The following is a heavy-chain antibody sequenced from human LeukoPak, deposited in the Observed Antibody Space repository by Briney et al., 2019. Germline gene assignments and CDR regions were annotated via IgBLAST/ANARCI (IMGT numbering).Heavy chain of an antibody. CDR1: GGSISSSSYY. CDR2: IYYSGST. D-gene: IGHD6-19*01. CDR3: ARDHGSGWPYYYYYMDV. J-gene: IGHJ6*03. Sequence: PSETLALTCTVSGGSISSSSYYWGWIRQPPGKGLEWIGSIYYSGSTYYNPSLKSRVTISVDTSKNQFSLKLSSVTAADTAVYYCARDHGSGWPYYYYYMDVWGKGTTVTVSS. V-gene: IGHV4-39*07.